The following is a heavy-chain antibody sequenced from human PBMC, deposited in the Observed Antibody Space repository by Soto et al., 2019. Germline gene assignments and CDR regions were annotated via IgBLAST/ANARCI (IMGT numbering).Heavy chain of an antibody. Sequence: QVQLVQSGAEVKKPGSSVKVSCKASGGTFSSYTISWVRQAPGQGLEWMGRIIPILGVANYAQKFQGRVTITADKYTSTAYMELSSLRSEDTAVYYCARSTVRGVILADDAFDIWGQGTMVTVSS. D-gene: IGHD3-10*01. CDR1: GGTFSSYT. J-gene: IGHJ3*02. CDR3: ARSTVRGVILADDAFDI. V-gene: IGHV1-69*02. CDR2: IIPILGVA.